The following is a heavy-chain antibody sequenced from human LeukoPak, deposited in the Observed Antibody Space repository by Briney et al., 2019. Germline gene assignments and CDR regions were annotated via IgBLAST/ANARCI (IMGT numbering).Heavy chain of an antibody. Sequence: GESLKISCKGPRHSFHSQWIGWVRQMPGKGLEWMGIIYPDDSDTRYSPSFQGQVTISADKSISTAYLQWNSLEASDSAMYYCARPPYYDFWNGYYPDYWGQGTLVTVSS. D-gene: IGHD3-3*01. CDR3: ARPPYYDFWNGYYPDY. J-gene: IGHJ4*02. CDR1: RHSFHSQW. V-gene: IGHV5-51*01. CDR2: IYPDDSDT.